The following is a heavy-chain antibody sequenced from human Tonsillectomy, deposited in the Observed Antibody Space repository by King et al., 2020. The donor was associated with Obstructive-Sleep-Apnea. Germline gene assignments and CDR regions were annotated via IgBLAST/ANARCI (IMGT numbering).Heavy chain of an antibody. V-gene: IGHV4-59*01. J-gene: IGHJ5*02. Sequence: VQLQESGPGLVKPSETLSLTCTVSGGSISSYYWSCMRQPPVKGLEGIGYSDYRGSPNYNPSLKSRVTISVDKSKNQFSLRLSSVTAADTAVYYCASGGGGGEDWFDPWGQGTLVTVSS. CDR1: GGSISSYY. CDR3: ASGGGGGEDWFDP. D-gene: IGHD3-16*01. CDR2: SDYRGSP.